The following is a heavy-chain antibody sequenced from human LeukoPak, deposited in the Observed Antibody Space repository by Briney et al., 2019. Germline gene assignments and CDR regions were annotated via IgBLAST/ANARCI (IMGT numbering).Heavy chain of an antibody. CDR1: GFSLSTSGVG. CDR3: AHSQYYYDSSGYKHYYFDY. J-gene: IGHJ4*02. D-gene: IGHD3-22*01. CDR2: IYWNDDK. V-gene: IGHV2-5*01. Sequence: ESGPTLVNPTQTLTLTCTFSGFSLSTSGVGVGWIRQPPGKALEWLALIYWNDDKRYSPSLKSRLTITKDTSKNQVVLTMTNMDPVDTAAYYCAHSQYYYDSSGYKHYYFDYWGQGTLVTVSS.